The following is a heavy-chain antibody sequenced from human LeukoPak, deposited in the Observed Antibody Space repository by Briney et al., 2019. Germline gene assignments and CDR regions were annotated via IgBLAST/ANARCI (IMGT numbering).Heavy chain of an antibody. V-gene: IGHV3-23*01. CDR3: ARDGGRGDFWSGYRNTYYYMDV. CDR1: GFTFRSYA. CDR2: ISGSGAKT. D-gene: IGHD3-3*01. Sequence: GSLRLSCEASGFTFRSYAMTWVRQAPGKGLEWVSAISGSGAKTYYADSVKGRFTISRDNSRNTLYLQMNSLRAEDTAVYYCARDGGRGDFWSGYRNTYYYMDVWGKGTTVTVSS. J-gene: IGHJ6*03.